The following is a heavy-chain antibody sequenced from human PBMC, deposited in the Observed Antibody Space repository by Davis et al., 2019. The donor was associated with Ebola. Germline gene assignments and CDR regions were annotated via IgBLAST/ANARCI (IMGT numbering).Heavy chain of an antibody. D-gene: IGHD2-21*01. Sequence: PGGSLRLSCAASGFTLSDHYMDWVRQAPGKGLEWVGRSKHKGEGYGTVYAASVKGRFTISRDDSKESLYLHMNSLKTDDTALYYCARGQGGAYSANDFWGQGTLVTVSS. CDR1: GFTLSDHY. CDR2: SKHKGEGYGT. CDR3: ARGQGGAYSANDF. V-gene: IGHV3-72*01. J-gene: IGHJ4*02.